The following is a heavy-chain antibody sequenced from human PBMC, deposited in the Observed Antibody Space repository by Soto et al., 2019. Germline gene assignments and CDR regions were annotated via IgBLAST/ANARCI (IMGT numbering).Heavy chain of an antibody. CDR2: ISSGGGST. CDR1: GLTFSSYA. CDR3: AQNPPAPYPKDITGYQWYVAL. V-gene: IGHV3-23*01. J-gene: IGHJ2*01. D-gene: IGHD3-22*01. Sequence: EVQLLESGGGLVQPGGSLRLSCAASGLTFSSYAMNWVRQAPGKGLEWVSGISSGGGSTYYADSVKGRFTVSRDKSKNTLFLQMNSLRAEDTALYYCAQNPPAPYPKDITGYQWYVALWRRGTLVTSSS.